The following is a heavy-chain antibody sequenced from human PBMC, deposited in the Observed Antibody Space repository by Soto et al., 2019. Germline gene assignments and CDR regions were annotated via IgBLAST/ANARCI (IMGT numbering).Heavy chain of an antibody. V-gene: IGHV3-15*01. CDR3: TTDSSSWAYYYYYGMDV. J-gene: IGHJ6*02. D-gene: IGHD2-2*01. Sequence: TGGSLRLSCTVSGFTFSNAWMTWVRQAPGKGLEWVGRIKSKTDDGTTDYAAPVKGRFTISRDDSRNTLYLQMNSLKTEDTAVYYCTTDSSSWAYYYYYGMDVWGQGTTVTVYS. CDR1: GFTFSNAW. CDR2: IKSKTDDGTT.